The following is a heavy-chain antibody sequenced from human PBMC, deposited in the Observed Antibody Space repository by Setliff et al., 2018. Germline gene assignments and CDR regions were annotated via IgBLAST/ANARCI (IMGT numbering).Heavy chain of an antibody. CDR3: AKEHVVISFVTNTHHHYGMDV. V-gene: IGHV4-34*01. CDR1: GDSLSDYY. Sequence: PSETLSLTCAVYGDSLSDYYWSWIRQAPGKGPEWIEEINHSGSTNYNPSLQSRVTISVDTSKNHFSLNLTSVSAADTAVYYCAKEHVVISFVTNTHHHYGMDVWGQGTTVTVSS. CDR2: INHSGST. D-gene: IGHD2-8*01. J-gene: IGHJ6*02.